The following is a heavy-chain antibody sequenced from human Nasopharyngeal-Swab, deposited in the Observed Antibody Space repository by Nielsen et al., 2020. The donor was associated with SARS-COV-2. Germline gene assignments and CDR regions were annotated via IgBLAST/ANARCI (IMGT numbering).Heavy chain of an antibody. V-gene: IGHV3-33*01. CDR2: IWYDGSKK. D-gene: IGHD1-26*01. CDR3: ARVRGYSGCYWEYYFDH. Sequence: GESLKISCAASGFTFTSYGMHWVRQAPGKGLEWVAVIWYDGSKKYYADSVKGRFTISRDNSKNTLYLQMNSLRAEDTAVYYCARVRGYSGCYWEYYFDHWGQGTVVTVSS. CDR1: GFTFTSYG. J-gene: IGHJ4*02.